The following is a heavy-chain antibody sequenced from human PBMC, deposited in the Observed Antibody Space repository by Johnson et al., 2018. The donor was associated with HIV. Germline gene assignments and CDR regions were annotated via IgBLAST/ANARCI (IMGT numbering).Heavy chain of an antibody. D-gene: IGHD3-10*01. CDR2: ISYDGSNK. CDR1: GFTFNNAW. Sequence: QVQLVESGGGLVKPGGSLRLSCAASGFTFNNAWMSWVRQAPGKGLEWVAVISYDGSNKYYADSVKGRFPISRDNSKNTLYLQMNSLRAEDTASYYCAKVDVTRAPRGTDAFDIWGQGTMVTVSS. J-gene: IGHJ3*02. V-gene: IGHV3-30*18. CDR3: AKVDVTRAPRGTDAFDI.